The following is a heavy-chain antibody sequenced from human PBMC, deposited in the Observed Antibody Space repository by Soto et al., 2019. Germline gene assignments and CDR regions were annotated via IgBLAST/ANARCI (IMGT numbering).Heavy chain of an antibody. D-gene: IGHD6-13*01. CDR3: ASDPYSSSRTVHYYGMDV. CDR1: GGTFSSYA. J-gene: IGHJ6*02. V-gene: IGHV1-69*06. CDR2: IIPIFGTA. Sequence: QVQLVQSGAEVKKPGSSVKVSCKASGGTFSSYAISWVRQAPGQGLEWMGGIIPIFGTANYAQKFQGRVTSTADKSTSTAYMELSSLRSEDTAVYYCASDPYSSSRTVHYYGMDVWGQGTTVTVSS.